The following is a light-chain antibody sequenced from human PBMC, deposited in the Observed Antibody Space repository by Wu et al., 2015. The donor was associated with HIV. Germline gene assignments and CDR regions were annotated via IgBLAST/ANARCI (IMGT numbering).Light chain of an antibody. CDR3: QQSYNTPFT. J-gene: IGKJ3*01. CDR1: QSIDHY. V-gene: IGKV1-39*01. CDR2: ATS. Sequence: DIQMTQSPSSLSASVGDRVTITCRASQSIDHYLNWYQKKPGKAPELLIYATSNLQSGVPSRFSGTRSGTHFTLTISSLQREDSATYYCQQSYNTPFTSGPGTKVEIK.